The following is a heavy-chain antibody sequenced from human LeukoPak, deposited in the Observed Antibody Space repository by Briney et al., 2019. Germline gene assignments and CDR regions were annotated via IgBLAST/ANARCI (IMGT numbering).Heavy chain of an antibody. Sequence: AASVKVSCKASGYTFTSYGISWVRQAPGQGLEWMGWISAYNGNTNYAQKLQGRVTMTTDTSTSTAYMELRSLRSDDTAVYYCAREPGGQWLVPFGAFDIWGQGTMVTVSS. V-gene: IGHV1-18*01. D-gene: IGHD6-19*01. CDR2: ISAYNGNT. CDR3: AREPGGQWLVPFGAFDI. J-gene: IGHJ3*02. CDR1: GYTFTSYG.